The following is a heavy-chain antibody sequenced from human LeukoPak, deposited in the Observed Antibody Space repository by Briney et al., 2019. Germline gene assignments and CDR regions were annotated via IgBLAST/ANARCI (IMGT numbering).Heavy chain of an antibody. CDR3: ARPSGGSGRWGDNWFDP. V-gene: IGHV1-2*02. CDR2: INLNSGGT. CDR1: GYTFTGSY. D-gene: IGHD3-10*01. J-gene: IGHJ5*02. Sequence: GASVKVSCKASGYTFTGSYMHWVRQAPGQGLEWGGWINLNSGGTNYAQKFQGRVTMTRDTSISTAYMELSSLRSDDTAVYYCARPSGGSGRWGDNWFDPWGQGTLVTVSS.